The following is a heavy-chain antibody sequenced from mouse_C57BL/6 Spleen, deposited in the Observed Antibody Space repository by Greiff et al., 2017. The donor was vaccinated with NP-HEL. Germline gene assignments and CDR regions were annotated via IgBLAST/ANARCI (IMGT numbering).Heavy chain of an antibody. J-gene: IGHJ1*03. Sequence: EVQGVESGEGLVKPGGSLKLSCAASGFTFSSYAMSWVRQTPEKRLEWVAYISSGGDYIYYADTVKGRFTISRDNARNTLYLQMSSLKSEDTAMYYCTRTGTSYWYFDVWGTGTTVTVSS. CDR2: ISSGGDYI. CDR1: GFTFSSYA. D-gene: IGHD4-1*01. V-gene: IGHV5-9-1*02. CDR3: TRTGTSYWYFDV.